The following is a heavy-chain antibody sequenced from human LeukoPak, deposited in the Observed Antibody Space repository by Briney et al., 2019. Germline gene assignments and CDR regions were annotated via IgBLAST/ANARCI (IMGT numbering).Heavy chain of an antibody. CDR3: ARGSLYYDVLTASN. J-gene: IGHJ4*02. CDR1: GDSISSRSYY. Sequence: PSETLSLTCSVSGDSISSRSYYWGWIRQPPGKGLECIGTIFYNGNTYYNPSLKNRATISLDTSKNQLSLNVSSVTAADTAVYFCARGSLYYDVLTASNWGQGTLVTVSS. CDR2: IFYNGNT. D-gene: IGHD3-9*01. V-gene: IGHV4-39*01.